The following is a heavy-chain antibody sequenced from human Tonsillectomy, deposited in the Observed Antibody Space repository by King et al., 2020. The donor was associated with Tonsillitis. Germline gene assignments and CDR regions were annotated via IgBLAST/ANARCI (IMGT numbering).Heavy chain of an antibody. CDR3: VSLDSSGYYYYY. Sequence: VQLVESGGGLVQPGGSLRLPCSASGFTFSTYAIHWVRQAPGRGLEYVSAISSNGGSTYYADSVKGRFTISRDNSQNTLFLQMSSLRAEDTAVYYCVSLDSSGYYYYYWGQGTLVTVSS. CDR2: ISSNGGST. V-gene: IGHV3-64D*06. J-gene: IGHJ4*02. CDR1: GFTFSTYA. D-gene: IGHD3-22*01.